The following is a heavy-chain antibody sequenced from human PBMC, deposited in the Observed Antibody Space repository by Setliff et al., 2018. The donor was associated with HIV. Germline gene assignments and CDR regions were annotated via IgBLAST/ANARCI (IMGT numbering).Heavy chain of an antibody. Sequence: SVKVSCKASGGTFTSYVISWVRQAPGQGLEWMGGIIPILGIASYSQKFQGRVTITADKSTSTAYMELSSLRSDDTAVYYCARGYYNFWSGYYDSRFPNPIDAFDIWGQGTMVTVS. J-gene: IGHJ3*02. D-gene: IGHD3-3*01. CDR1: GGTFTSYV. V-gene: IGHV1-69*10. CDR2: IIPILGIA. CDR3: ARGYYNFWSGYYDSRFPNPIDAFDI.